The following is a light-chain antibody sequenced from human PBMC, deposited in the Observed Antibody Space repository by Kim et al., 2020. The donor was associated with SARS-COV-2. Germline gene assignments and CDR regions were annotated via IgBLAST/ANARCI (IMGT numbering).Light chain of an antibody. CDR2: AAS. J-gene: IGKJ3*01. V-gene: IGKV1-39*01. CDR3: QQSYTIPLFT. CDR1: QSISNY. Sequence: SVGDRVTITCRSSQSISNYLNWYQKKPGKAPKLLIYAASNLQRGVPSRFIGRGSGTDFTLTIVSLQPEDYATYYCQQSYTIPLFTFGPGTKVDIK.